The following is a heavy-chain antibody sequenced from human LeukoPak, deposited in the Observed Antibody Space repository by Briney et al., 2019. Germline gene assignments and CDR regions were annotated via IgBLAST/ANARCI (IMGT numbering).Heavy chain of an antibody. D-gene: IGHD3-10*01. CDR1: GGSISSGSYY. CDR3: ATGYGSGTLRGRYYYMAV. J-gene: IGHJ6*03. Sequence: NPSETLSLTCTVSGGSISSGSYYWSWIRQPAGKGLEWIGRIYTSGSTNYNPSLKSRVTISVDTSKNQFSLRLSSVTAADTAVYYCATGYGSGTLRGRYYYMAVWGKGTTVTVSS. CDR2: IYTSGST. V-gene: IGHV4-61*02.